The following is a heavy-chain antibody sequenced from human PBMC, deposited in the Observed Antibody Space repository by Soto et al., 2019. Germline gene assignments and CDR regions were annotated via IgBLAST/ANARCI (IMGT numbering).Heavy chain of an antibody. V-gene: IGHV3-33*01. CDR1: EFTFSSYG. Sequence: QVQLVESGGGVVQPGRSLRLSCAVSEFTFSSYGMHWVRQAPGKGLEWVAVIWYDGSNKYYADSVKGRFTISRDNSKNTLYLQMNSLRAEDTAVYYCARDPTGTTSFDYWGQGTLVTVSS. CDR2: IWYDGSNK. D-gene: IGHD1-7*01. CDR3: ARDPTGTTSFDY. J-gene: IGHJ4*02.